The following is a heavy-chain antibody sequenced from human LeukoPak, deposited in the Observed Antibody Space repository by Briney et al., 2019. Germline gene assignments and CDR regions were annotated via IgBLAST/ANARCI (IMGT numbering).Heavy chain of an antibody. D-gene: IGHD1-26*01. Sequence: ASVKVSCKASGYTFSGYYMHWVRQAPGQGLEWMGWINPNSGDTNYAQKFQGRVSMTRDTSINTAYMELSRLRSDDTSVYYCARTLPNYYYAMDVWGQGTTVTVSS. CDR3: ARTLPNYYYAMDV. CDR1: GYTFSGYY. V-gene: IGHV1-2*02. J-gene: IGHJ6*02. CDR2: INPNSGDT.